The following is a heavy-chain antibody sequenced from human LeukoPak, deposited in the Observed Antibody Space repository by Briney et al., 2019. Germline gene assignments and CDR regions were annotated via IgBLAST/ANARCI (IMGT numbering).Heavy chain of an antibody. V-gene: IGHV1-2*06. J-gene: IGHJ4*02. CDR2: INPNSGGT. CDR3: ASLRPNCGGDCYHFDY. D-gene: IGHD2-21*02. Sequence: ASVKVSXKASGYTFTGYYMHWVRQAPGQGLEWMGRINPNSGGTNYAQKFQGRGTMTRDTSISTAYMELSRLRSDDTAVYYCASLRPNCGGDCYHFDYWGQGTLVTVSS. CDR1: GYTFTGYY.